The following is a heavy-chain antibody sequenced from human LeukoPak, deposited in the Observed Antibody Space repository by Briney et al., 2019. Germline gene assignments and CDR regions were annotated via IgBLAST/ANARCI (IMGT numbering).Heavy chain of an antibody. CDR1: EFTFSSYG. Sequence: GRSLRLSCAASEFTFSSYGMHWVRQAPGKGLEWVAVISYDGSNKYYADSVKGRFTISRDNSKNTLYLQMNSLRAEDTAVYYCAREGGYYDSSGYSVDYWGQGTLVTVSS. D-gene: IGHD3-22*01. J-gene: IGHJ4*02. CDR2: ISYDGSNK. CDR3: AREGGYYDSSGYSVDY. V-gene: IGHV3-30*03.